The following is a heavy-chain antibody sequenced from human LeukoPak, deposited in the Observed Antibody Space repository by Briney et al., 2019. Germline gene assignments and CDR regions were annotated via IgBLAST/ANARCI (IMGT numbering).Heavy chain of an antibody. J-gene: IGHJ6*02. CDR2: ISSSGSTI. CDR1: GFTFSSYE. D-gene: IGHD6-19*01. Sequence: GGSLRLSCAASGFTFSSYEMNWVCQAPGKGLEWVSYISSSGSTIYYADSVKGRFTISRDNAKNSLYLQMNSLRAEDTAVYYCARAWYSSGWKTWIYYYYGMDVWGQGTTVTVSS. V-gene: IGHV3-48*03. CDR3: ARAWYSSGWKTWIYYYYGMDV.